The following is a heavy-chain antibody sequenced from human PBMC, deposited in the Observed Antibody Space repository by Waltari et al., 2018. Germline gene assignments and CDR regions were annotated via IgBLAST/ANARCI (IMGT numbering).Heavy chain of an antibody. CDR3: ARLPLGYCSSTSCYTKWFDP. J-gene: IGHJ5*02. V-gene: IGHV4-34*01. CDR1: GGSFSGYY. D-gene: IGHD2-2*02. CDR2: INHSGST. Sequence: QEQLQQWGAGLLKPSETLSLTCAVYGGSFSGYYWSWIRQPPGKGLEWIGEINHSGSTNYNPSLKSRVTISVDTSKNQFSLKLSSVTAADTAVYYCARLPLGYCSSTSCYTKWFDPWGQGTLVTVSS.